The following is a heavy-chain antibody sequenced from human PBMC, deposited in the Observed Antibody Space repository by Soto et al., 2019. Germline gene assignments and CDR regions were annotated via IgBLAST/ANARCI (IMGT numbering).Heavy chain of an antibody. CDR3: AKGPEYDILTGSDY. J-gene: IGHJ4*02. Sequence: EVQLLKSGGGFVQPGESLRLSCAASGFTFSLSAMSWVRQAPGRGLEWVSSISGGGGSTEYADSVKGRFTISRDNSKDTVHLQMNSLRAEDTAVYYCAKGPEYDILTGSDYWVQGALVTVSS. V-gene: IGHV3-23*01. CDR1: GFTFSLSA. CDR2: ISGGGGST. D-gene: IGHD3-9*01.